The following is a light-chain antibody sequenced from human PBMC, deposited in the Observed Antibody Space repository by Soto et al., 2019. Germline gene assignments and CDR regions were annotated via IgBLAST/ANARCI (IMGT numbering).Light chain of an antibody. CDR1: NSDVGGYHY. J-gene: IGLJ3*02. CDR2: DVS. Sequence: QSALTQPRSVSGSPGQSVTISCTGTNSDVGGYHYVSWCQQHPGKAPKLMIFDVSARPSGVPDRFSGSKSGNTASLTISGLQPEDEADYYCCSYAGSYSWVVGGGTQLTVL. CDR3: CSYAGSYSWV. V-gene: IGLV2-11*01.